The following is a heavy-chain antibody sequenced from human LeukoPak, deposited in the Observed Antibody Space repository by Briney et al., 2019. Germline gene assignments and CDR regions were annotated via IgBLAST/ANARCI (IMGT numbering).Heavy chain of an antibody. CDR3: ARDRGYYDSSGYLRDY. Sequence: SETLSLTCTVSGGSISSGSYYWSWIRQPAGKGLEWIGSIYYSGSTYYNPSLKSRVTISVDTSKNQFSLKLSSVTAADTAVYYCARDRGYYDSSGYLRDYWGQGTLVTVSS. CDR1: GGSISSGSYY. D-gene: IGHD3-22*01. V-gene: IGHV4-39*07. J-gene: IGHJ4*02. CDR2: IYYSGST.